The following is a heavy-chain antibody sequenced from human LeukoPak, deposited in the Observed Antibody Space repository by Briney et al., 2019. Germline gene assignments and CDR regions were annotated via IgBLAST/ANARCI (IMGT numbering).Heavy chain of an antibody. V-gene: IGHV5-51*01. J-gene: IGHJ4*02. D-gene: IGHD6-13*01. CDR1: GYSFTSYW. CDR3: ARHPGSYSSSWRIPYDY. CDR2: IYPGDSDT. Sequence: LGESLKISCKGSGYSFTSYWIGWVRQMPGKGLEWMGIIYPGDSDTRYSPSFQGQVTISADKSISTAYLQWSSLKASDTAMYYCARHPGSYSSSWRIPYDYWGQGTLVTVSS.